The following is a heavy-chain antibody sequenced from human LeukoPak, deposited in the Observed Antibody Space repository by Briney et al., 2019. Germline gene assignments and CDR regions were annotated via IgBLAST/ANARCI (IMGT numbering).Heavy chain of an antibody. CDR2: VIGPGGDT. J-gene: IGHJ4*02. CDR1: GFSFNSYA. V-gene: IGHV3-23*01. Sequence: GGSLRLSCTASGFSFNSYAMNWVRQAPGKGLEWVASVIGPGGDTYHAGSVRGRFTISRDNSKNTLYLQMSHLRVEDTALYYCAKAAAERCASIKCYPFDSWGQGTLVAVSS. D-gene: IGHD1-1*01. CDR3: AKAAAERCASIKCYPFDS.